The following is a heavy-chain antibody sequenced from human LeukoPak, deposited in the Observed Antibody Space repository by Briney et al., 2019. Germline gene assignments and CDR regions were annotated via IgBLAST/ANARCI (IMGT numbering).Heavy chain of an antibody. V-gene: IGHV3-30*02. J-gene: IGHJ6*03. CDR2: IRYDGSNK. CDR3: AKVSGPSLSYYYYYYYMDV. CDR1: GFTFSSYG. D-gene: IGHD6-6*01. Sequence: GGSLRLSCAASGFTFSSYGMHWVRQAPGKGLEWVAFIRYDGSNKYYADSVKGRFTISRDNSKNTLYLQMNSLRAEDTAVYYCAKVSGPSLSYYYYYYYMDVWGKGTTVTVSS.